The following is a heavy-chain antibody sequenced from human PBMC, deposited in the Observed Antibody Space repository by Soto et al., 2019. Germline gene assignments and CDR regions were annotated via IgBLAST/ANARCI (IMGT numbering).Heavy chain of an antibody. CDR1: GFTFGSYA. V-gene: IGHV3-23*01. Sequence: LRLSCAASGFTFGSYAMSWVRLAPGKGLEWVSVAGPSGSSTFYADSVRGRFTISRDNVENTLYLQMNSLRVADTALYFCARTYYYDSTGYYRTFDYWGQGTLVTVSS. J-gene: IGHJ4*02. D-gene: IGHD3-22*01. CDR2: AGPSGSST. CDR3: ARTYYYDSTGYYRTFDY.